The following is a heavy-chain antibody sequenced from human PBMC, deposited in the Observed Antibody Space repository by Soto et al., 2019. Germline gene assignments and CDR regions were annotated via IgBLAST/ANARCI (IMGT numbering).Heavy chain of an antibody. D-gene: IGHD1-26*01. V-gene: IGHV4-28*01. CDR1: GASISSSNW. Sequence: QVQLQESGPGLVKPSDTLSLTCSVSGASISSSNWWGGIRQPRGKGLDWIGYIYYSGTTYYNPSLKSRVTMSVDTSTNQFSLKLTSVTAVDTAVYYCARREIQGPIDYWGQGTLVTVSS. CDR3: ARREIQGPIDY. CDR2: IYYSGTT. J-gene: IGHJ4*02.